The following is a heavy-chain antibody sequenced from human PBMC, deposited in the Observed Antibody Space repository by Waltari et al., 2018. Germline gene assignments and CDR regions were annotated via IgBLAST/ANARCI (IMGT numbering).Heavy chain of an antibody. Sequence: EVQLVESGGGLIQPGGSLRLSCAASGFTVRSNYMRWVRQAPGKGLEWVARINSEGSLISYAASVKGRFTISRDNAKNTLYLQMNSLRAEDTAVYYCARGGGSLDYWGQGTQVTVSS. CDR3: ARGGGSLDY. J-gene: IGHJ4*02. CDR2: INSEGSLI. CDR1: GFTVRSNY. V-gene: IGHV3-74*02. D-gene: IGHD3-10*01.